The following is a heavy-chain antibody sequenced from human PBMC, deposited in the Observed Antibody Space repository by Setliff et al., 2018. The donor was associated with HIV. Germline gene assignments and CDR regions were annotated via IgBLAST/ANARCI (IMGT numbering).Heavy chain of an antibody. Sequence: GGSLRLSCVASGFTFSSYSMNLVRQAPGKGPEWVSSISTSSSFKYYTDSVKGRFTISRDNAKNSLYLQMNSLRAEDTAVYYCARDHRPYFYDKAWFDPWGQGTLVTVSS. CDR2: ISTSSSFK. CDR1: GFTFSSYS. V-gene: IGHV3-21*01. D-gene: IGHD3-22*01. J-gene: IGHJ5*02. CDR3: ARDHRPYFYDKAWFDP.